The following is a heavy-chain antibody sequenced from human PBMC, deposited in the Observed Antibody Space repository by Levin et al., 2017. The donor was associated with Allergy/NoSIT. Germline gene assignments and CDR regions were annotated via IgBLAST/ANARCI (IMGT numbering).Heavy chain of an antibody. V-gene: IGHV3-48*03. J-gene: IGHJ5*02. Sequence: SCVASGFTFSAYEMNWVRQAPGKGLEWLSYMSNTGFTIYYADSVRGRFTISRDNAKNSLYLKMNNLRAEDTAVYYCARGRGSSGDTWGQGTLVIVSS. CDR3: ARGRGSSGDT. CDR1: GFTFSAYE. CDR2: MSNTGFTI. D-gene: IGHD6-19*01.